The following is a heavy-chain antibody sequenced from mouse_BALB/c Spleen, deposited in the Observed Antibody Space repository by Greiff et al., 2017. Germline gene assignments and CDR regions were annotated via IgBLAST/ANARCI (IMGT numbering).Heavy chain of an antibody. J-gene: IGHJ4*01. V-gene: IGHV2-4-1*01. D-gene: IGHD2-2*01. Sequence: VNLVESGPGLVQPSQSLSITCTVSGFSLTSYGVHWVRQSPGKGLEWLGVIWSGGSTDYNAAFISRLSISKDNSKSQVFFKMNSLQADDTAIYYCARNCYGNDQAMDYWGQGTSVTVSS. CDR2: IWSGGST. CDR1: GFSLTSYG. CDR3: ARNCYGNDQAMDY.